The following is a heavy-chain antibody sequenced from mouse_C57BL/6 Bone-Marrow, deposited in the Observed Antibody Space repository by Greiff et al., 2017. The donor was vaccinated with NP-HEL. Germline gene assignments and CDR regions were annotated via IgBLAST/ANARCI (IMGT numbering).Heavy chain of an antibody. CDR3: VGNWEGD. V-gene: IGHV10-1*01. CDR1: GFSFNTYA. Sequence: EVKLMESGGGLVQPKGSLKLSCAASGFSFNTYAMNWVRQAPGKGLEWVARIRSKSNNYATYYADSGKDRFTISRDDSESMLYLQMNDLKAEDTGMYYCVGNWEGDWGQGTTLTVSS. J-gene: IGHJ2*01. CDR2: IRSKSNNYAT. D-gene: IGHD4-1*01.